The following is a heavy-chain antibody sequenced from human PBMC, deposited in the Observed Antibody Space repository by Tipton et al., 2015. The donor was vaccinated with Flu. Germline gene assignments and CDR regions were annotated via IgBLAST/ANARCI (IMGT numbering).Heavy chain of an antibody. CDR2: IFHSGTT. CDR1: GGSVSSSDFY. Sequence: TLSLTCTVSGGSVSSSDFYWGWVRQPPGKGPEWIGSIFHSGTTYYDLSLQSRVTISVDTSKNQISLKMKSVTVADTAVYYCTRQVEAATRSSNWGQGTLVTVSS. J-gene: IGHJ4*02. D-gene: IGHD2-15*01. V-gene: IGHV4-39*07. CDR3: TRQVEAATRSSN.